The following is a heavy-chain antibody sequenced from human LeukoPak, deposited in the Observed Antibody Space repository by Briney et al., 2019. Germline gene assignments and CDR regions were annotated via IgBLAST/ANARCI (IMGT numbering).Heavy chain of an antibody. CDR3: ASEWEPAAMAHTIN. CDR1: GFTFSSYT. Sequence: KPGGSLTLSCVVSGFTFSSYTMNWGRQAPVRGLEWVSSISSSGSYMFYADSVKGRFTISRDNAKNSLSLQMNSLRAEDTAVYYCASEWEPAAMAHTINWGQGTLVTVSS. V-gene: IGHV3-21*01. D-gene: IGHD2-2*01. J-gene: IGHJ4*02. CDR2: ISSSGSYM.